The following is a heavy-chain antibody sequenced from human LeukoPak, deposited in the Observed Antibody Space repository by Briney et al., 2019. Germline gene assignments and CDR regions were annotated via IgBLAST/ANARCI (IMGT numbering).Heavy chain of an antibody. CDR1: GFTFSSYT. CDR3: ARDAYCSSTSCKEYFDL. Sequence: PGGSLRLSCAASGFTFSSYTMNWVRQAPGKGLEWVSSISSRSNYTYYADSVKGRFTISRDNAKNSLYLQMNSLRAEDTAVYYCARDAYCSSTSCKEYFDLWGRGTLVTVSS. J-gene: IGHJ2*01. V-gene: IGHV3-21*01. D-gene: IGHD2-2*01. CDR2: ISSRSNYT.